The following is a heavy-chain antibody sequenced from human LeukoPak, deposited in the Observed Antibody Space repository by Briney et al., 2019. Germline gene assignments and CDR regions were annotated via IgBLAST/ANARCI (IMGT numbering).Heavy chain of an antibody. CDR1: GFTFTAYY. CDR2: INPKNGGT. J-gene: IGHJ4*02. V-gene: IGHV1-2*02. D-gene: IGHD3-22*01. Sequence: ASLKVSCKASGFTFTAYYMHWVRQAPGQGLEWMGWINPKNGGTTYVQNFQGRVTMTRDTSISTAYMELSRLRSDDTAVYYCAREDTVTTGLLLDYDSSGYYGGCDYWGQGTLVTASS. CDR3: AREDTVTTGLLLDYDSSGYYGGCDY.